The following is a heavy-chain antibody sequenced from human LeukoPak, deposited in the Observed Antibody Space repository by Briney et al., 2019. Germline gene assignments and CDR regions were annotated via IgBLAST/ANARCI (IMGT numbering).Heavy chain of an antibody. Sequence: RPGGSLRLSCAASGFTFSSYSMNWVRQAPGKGLEWVSSISSSSSYIYYADSVKGRFTISRDNAKNSLYLQMNSLRAEDTAVYCCARELLYYDFWSGPSSYYMDVWSKGTTVTVSS. CDR2: ISSSSSYI. D-gene: IGHD3-3*01. V-gene: IGHV3-21*01. CDR1: GFTFSSYS. J-gene: IGHJ6*03. CDR3: ARELLYYDFWSGPSSYYMDV.